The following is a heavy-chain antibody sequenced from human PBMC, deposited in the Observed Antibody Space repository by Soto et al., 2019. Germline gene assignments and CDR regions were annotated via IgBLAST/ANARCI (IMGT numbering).Heavy chain of an antibody. J-gene: IGHJ5*02. Sequence: QVQLVQSGAEVKKPGSSVKVSCKASGGTFSSYAISWVRQAPGQGLEWMGGIIPIFGTANYAQKFQGRVTITADESTSTAYMELSSLRSEDTAVYYCARGRFDDFWSDQSGFDPWGQGTLVTVSS. CDR1: GGTFSSYA. CDR3: ARGRFDDFWSDQSGFDP. CDR2: IIPIFGTA. V-gene: IGHV1-69*01. D-gene: IGHD3-3*01.